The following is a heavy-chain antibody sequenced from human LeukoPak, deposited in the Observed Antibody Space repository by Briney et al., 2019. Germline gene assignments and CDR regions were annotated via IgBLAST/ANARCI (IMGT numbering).Heavy chain of an antibody. CDR2: IYYSGST. Sequence: SETLSLTCTVSGGSISSSSYYWGWIRQPPGKGLEWIGTIYYSGSTYYNPSLKSRVTISVDTSKNQSSLKLSSGTAADTAVYYCARQGSGNYLSPVNYWGQGTLVTVSS. CDR1: GGSISSSSYY. V-gene: IGHV4-39*01. J-gene: IGHJ4*02. CDR3: ARQGSGNYLSPVNY. D-gene: IGHD1-26*01.